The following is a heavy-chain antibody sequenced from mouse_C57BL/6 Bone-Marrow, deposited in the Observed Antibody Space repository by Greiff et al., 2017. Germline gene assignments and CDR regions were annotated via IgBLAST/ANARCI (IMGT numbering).Heavy chain of an antibody. V-gene: IGHV5-6*01. Sequence: EVQRVESGGDLVKPGGSLKLSCAASGFTFSSYGMSWVRQTPDKRLEWVATISSGGSYTYYPDSVKGRFTISRDNAKNTLYLQMSSLKSEYTAVYYCARYYYDYFDYWGQGTTLTVSS. CDR2: ISSGGSYT. CDR3: ARYYYDYFDY. CDR1: GFTFSSYG. D-gene: IGHD1-1*01. J-gene: IGHJ2*01.